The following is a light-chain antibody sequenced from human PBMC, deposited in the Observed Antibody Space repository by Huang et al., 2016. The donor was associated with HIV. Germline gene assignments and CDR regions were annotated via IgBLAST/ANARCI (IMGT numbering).Light chain of an antibody. J-gene: IGKJ1*01. V-gene: IGKV3-15*01. CDR1: QSVSVN. Sequence: EIVMTQSPATLSVTPGEGATLSCRATQSVSVNLAWYQQKPGQAPRRRIHSASTRATGIPVRFSGGGSGTEFTLTISRLQSEDSAVYYCQQYNNGPPWTFGQGTKVEIK. CDR2: SAS. CDR3: QQYNNGPPWT.